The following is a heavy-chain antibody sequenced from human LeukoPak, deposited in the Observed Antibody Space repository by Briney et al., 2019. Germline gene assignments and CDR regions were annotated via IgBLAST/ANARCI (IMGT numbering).Heavy chain of an antibody. V-gene: IGHV4-39*01. CDR2: IYYSGST. J-gene: IGHJ4*02. CDR3: ANSGITFGGYFDY. CDR1: GGSISSSSYY. D-gene: IGHD3-16*01. Sequence: SETLSLTCTVSGGSISSSSYYWGWIRQPPGKGLEWIGSIYYSGSTYYNPSLKSRVTISVDTSKNQFSLKLNSVTAADTAVYYCANSGITFGGYFDYWGQGTLVTVSS.